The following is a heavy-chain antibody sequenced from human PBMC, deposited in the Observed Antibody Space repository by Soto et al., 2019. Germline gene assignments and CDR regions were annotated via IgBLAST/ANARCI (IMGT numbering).Heavy chain of an antibody. CDR3: ARAGYCSGGTCFHGNCDY. CDR1: GYTFTTYY. J-gene: IGHJ4*02. Sequence: QVQLVQSGAEVKRPGASVKVSCKASGYTFTTYYMHWVRQAPGQGLEWLGIINPNGGSTTYAQKSQGGVTMTRDTSTSTVYLELSSLRSEDTAVYYCARAGYCSGGTCFHGNCDYWGQGTLVTVSA. V-gene: IGHV1-46*01. CDR2: INPNGGST. D-gene: IGHD2-15*01.